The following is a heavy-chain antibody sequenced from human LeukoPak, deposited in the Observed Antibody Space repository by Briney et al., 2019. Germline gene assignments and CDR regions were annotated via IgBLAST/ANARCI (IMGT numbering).Heavy chain of an antibody. J-gene: IGHJ4*02. CDR3: ARELAMVTGFYFDY. V-gene: IGHV1-2*02. CDR2: INPNSGGT. Sequence: SVKVSCKASGYTFTGYYMHWVRQAPGQGLEWMGWINPNSGGTNYAQKFQGRVTMTRDTSTSTVYMELSSLRSEDTAVYYCARELAMVTGFYFDYWGQGTLVTVSS. CDR1: GYTFTGYY. D-gene: IGHD5-18*01.